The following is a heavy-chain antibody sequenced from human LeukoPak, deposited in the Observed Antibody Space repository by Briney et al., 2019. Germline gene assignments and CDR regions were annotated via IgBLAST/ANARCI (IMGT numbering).Heavy chain of an antibody. J-gene: IGHJ4*02. D-gene: IGHD6-19*01. Sequence: PSETLSLTCTVSGGSISSYYWSWIRQPPGKGLEWIGYIYYSGSTNYNPSLKSRVTISVDRSKNQFSLKLSSVTAADMAVYYCARGGSGSIPYFDYWGQGTLVTVSS. CDR1: GGSISSYY. CDR3: ARGGSGSIPYFDY. V-gene: IGHV4-59*12. CDR2: IYYSGST.